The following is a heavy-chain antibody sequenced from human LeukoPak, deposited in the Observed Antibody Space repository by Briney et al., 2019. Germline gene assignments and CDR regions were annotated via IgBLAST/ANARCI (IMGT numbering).Heavy chain of an antibody. Sequence: PGGSLRLSCAASGFTFSSYAMYRVRQAPGKGLEWVANIKQDGSEKYYVDSVKGRFTISRDNAKNSLYLQMNSLRAEDTAVYYCAREGYYDSSGYVDYWGQGTLVTVSS. J-gene: IGHJ4*02. CDR3: AREGYYDSSGYVDY. D-gene: IGHD3-22*01. CDR1: GFTFSSYA. V-gene: IGHV3-7*01. CDR2: IKQDGSEK.